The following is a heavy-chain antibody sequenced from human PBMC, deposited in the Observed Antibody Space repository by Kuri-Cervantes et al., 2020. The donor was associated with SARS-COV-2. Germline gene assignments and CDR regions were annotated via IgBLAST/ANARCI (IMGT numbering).Heavy chain of an antibody. CDR2: IYTSGST. J-gene: IGHJ4*02. CDR1: GGSISSYY. V-gene: IGHV4-4*07. CDR3: ARGISWSGYYLTYYFDY. D-gene: IGHD3-3*01. Sequence: SETLSLTCTVAGGSISSYYWSWIRQPAGKGLEWIGRIYTSGSTNYNPSLKSRVTMSVDTSKNQFSLKLSSVTAADTAVYYCARGISWSGYYLTYYFDYWGQGTLVTVSS.